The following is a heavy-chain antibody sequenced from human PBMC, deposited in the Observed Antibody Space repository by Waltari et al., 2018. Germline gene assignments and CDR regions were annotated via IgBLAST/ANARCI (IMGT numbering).Heavy chain of an antibody. D-gene: IGHD5-12*01. CDR1: GFTFRAFE. V-gene: IGHV3-48*03. CDR3: ARDRDGYKKADL. CDR2: INSRGSTI. Sequence: VHLVESGGDLVQPGGSLRLSCAASGFTFRAFERNWVRQAPGKGLEWLSYINSRGSTIYYADSVKGRFTVSRDNAKSSLYLQMNSLRVEDTAVYYCARDRDGYKKADLWGQGTLVTVSS. J-gene: IGHJ5*02.